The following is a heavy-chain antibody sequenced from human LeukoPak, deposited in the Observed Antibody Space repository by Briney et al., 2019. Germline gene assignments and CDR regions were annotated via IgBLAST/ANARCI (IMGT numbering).Heavy chain of an antibody. J-gene: IGHJ4*02. CDR3: AKDTRRYYDSSGFSFDY. CDR1: GFTFSTYA. V-gene: IGHV3-23*01. Sequence: PGGSLRLSCAASGFTFSTYAMNWVRQAPGRGLEWVSIISGSGANTYYADSGKGRFTISRDNSKNTLYLQMNSLRAEDTAVYYCAKDTRRYYDSSGFSFDYWGQGSLVTVSS. D-gene: IGHD3-22*01. CDR2: ISGSGANT.